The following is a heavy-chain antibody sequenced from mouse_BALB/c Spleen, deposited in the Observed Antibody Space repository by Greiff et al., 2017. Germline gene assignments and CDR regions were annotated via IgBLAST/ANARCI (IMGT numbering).Heavy chain of an antibody. CDR2: INPSTGYT. V-gene: IGHV1-7*01. CDR1: GYTFTSYW. Sequence: QVQLQQSGAELAKPGASVKMSCKASGYTFTSYWMHWVKQRPGQGLEWIGYINPSTGYTEYNQKFKDKATLTADKSSSTAYMQLSSLTSEDSAVYYCARSGNYGFGWFAYWGQGTLVTVSA. D-gene: IGHD2-2*01. J-gene: IGHJ3*01. CDR3: ARSGNYGFGWFAY.